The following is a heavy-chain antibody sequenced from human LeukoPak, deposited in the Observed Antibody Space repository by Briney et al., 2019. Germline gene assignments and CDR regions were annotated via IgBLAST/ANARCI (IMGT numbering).Heavy chain of an antibody. D-gene: IGHD5-18*01. CDR1: GFTFSNAW. J-gene: IGHJ5*02. CDR2: IKSKTDGGTT. CDR3: TTVGYSYGRRRGPNWFDP. Sequence: GGSLRLFCAASGFTFSNAWMSWVRQAPGKGLEWVGRIKSKTDGGTTDYAAPVKGRFTISRDDSKNTLYLQMNSLKTEDTAVYYCTTVGYSYGRRRGPNWFDPWGQGTLVTVSS. V-gene: IGHV3-15*01.